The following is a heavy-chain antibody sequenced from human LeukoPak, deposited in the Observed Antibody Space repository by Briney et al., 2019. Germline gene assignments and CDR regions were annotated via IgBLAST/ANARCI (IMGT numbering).Heavy chain of an antibody. CDR2: TSSSSSYI. Sequence: GGSLRLSCAASGFTFSSYSMNWVRQAPGKGLEWVSSTSSSSSYIYYADSVKGRFTISRDNAKNSLYLQMNSLRAEDTVVYYCARDLIIPSTMIGSLEYWGQGTLVTVSS. CDR3: ARDLIIPSTMIGSLEY. D-gene: IGHD3-22*01. V-gene: IGHV3-21*01. CDR1: GFTFSSYS. J-gene: IGHJ4*02.